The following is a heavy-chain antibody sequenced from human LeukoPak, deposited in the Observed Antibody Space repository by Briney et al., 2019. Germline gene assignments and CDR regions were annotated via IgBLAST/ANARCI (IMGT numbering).Heavy chain of an antibody. J-gene: IGHJ4*02. D-gene: IGHD3-16*02. CDR2: IWYDGSNK. Sequence: PGGSLRLSCAASGFTFSSYGMHWVRQAAGKGLEWVAVIWYDGSNKYYADSVKGRFTISRDNSKNTLYLQMNSLRAEDTAVYYCAREVYDYVWGSYRYTQSDSSGPLDYWGQGTLVTVSS. CDR1: GFTFSSYG. CDR3: AREVYDYVWGSYRYTQSDSSGPLDY. V-gene: IGHV3-33*01.